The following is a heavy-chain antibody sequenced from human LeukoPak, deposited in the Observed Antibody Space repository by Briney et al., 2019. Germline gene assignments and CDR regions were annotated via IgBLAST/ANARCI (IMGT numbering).Heavy chain of an antibody. D-gene: IGHD3-22*01. CDR1: GFTFSSDS. CDR2: ISSSSSYI. Sequence: PGGSLRLSCAASGFTFSSDSMNWVRQAPGKGLEWGSSISSSSSYIYYADSVKGRFTISRDNAKNSLYLQMNSLRAEDTAVYYCARAGRGDYYDSSGYPSRRVDYWGQGTLVTVSS. V-gene: IGHV3-21*01. CDR3: ARAGRGDYYDSSGYPSRRVDY. J-gene: IGHJ4*02.